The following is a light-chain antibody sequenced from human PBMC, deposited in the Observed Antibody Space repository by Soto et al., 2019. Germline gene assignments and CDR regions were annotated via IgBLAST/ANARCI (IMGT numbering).Light chain of an antibody. CDR2: GAS. J-gene: IGKJ4*01. V-gene: IGKV3-15*01. CDR1: QSASGN. Sequence: EILMTQSPATLSVSPGERATLSCRASQSASGNLAWYQQKPGQAPRLLIYGASPRATGITARISGSGSGTEFTLTISSLHSEDFAGYYCQQYNKWPLTFGGGTKVEI. CDR3: QQYNKWPLT.